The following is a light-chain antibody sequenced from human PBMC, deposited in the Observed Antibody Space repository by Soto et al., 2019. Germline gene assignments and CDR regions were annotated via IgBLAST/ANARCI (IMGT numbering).Light chain of an antibody. V-gene: IGKV1-9*01. J-gene: IGKJ2*01. Sequence: IQLTQSPSFLSASVGDGVTITCRASQVISNSLAWYQQKPGKAPNLLIYAASTLQSGVPSRFSGSGSGAEFTLTISSLEPEDFATYYCQQLSSYPRTFGQGTKLEIK. CDR2: AAS. CDR3: QQLSSYPRT. CDR1: QVISNS.